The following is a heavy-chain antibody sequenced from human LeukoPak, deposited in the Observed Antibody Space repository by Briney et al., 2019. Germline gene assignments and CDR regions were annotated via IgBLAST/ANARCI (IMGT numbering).Heavy chain of an antibody. CDR1: GFTFSSYG. J-gene: IGHJ4*02. CDR3: ARDRLTTVTTFHFDY. D-gene: IGHD4-17*01. CDR2: ISYDGSNK. Sequence: GSLRLFCAASGFTFSSYGMHWVRQAPGKGLEWVAVISYDGSNKYYADSVKGRFTISRDNSKNTLYLQMNSLRAEDTAMYYCARDRLTTVTTFHFDYWGQGTLVTVSS. V-gene: IGHV3-30*03.